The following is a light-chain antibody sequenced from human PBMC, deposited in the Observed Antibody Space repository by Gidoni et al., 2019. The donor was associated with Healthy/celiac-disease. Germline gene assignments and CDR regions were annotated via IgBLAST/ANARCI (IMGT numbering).Light chain of an antibody. CDR2: AAS. Sequence: DIQMTQSPSSVSASVGDRVTITCRTSQGIISWLAWYEQKPGKGPKLLIYAASSLQSGVPIRFRGKGTGKGFNLNIRRLEPGKFANLYCQQANSFPPTFGQGTKVEIK. CDR1: QGIISW. J-gene: IGKJ1*01. V-gene: IGKV1-12*01. CDR3: QQANSFPPT.